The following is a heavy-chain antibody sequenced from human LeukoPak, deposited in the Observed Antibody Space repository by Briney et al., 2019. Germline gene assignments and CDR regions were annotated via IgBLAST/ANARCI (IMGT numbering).Heavy chain of an antibody. CDR3: ARESGWGSYFDY. D-gene: IGHD3-16*01. Sequence: GRSLRLSCAASGFTFSSYAMHWVRQAPGKGLEWVAVISYDGSNKYYADSVKGRFTISRDNSKNTLYLQMNSLRAEDTAVYYCARESGWGSYFDYWGQGTLVTVSS. J-gene: IGHJ4*02. CDR2: ISYDGSNK. V-gene: IGHV3-30-3*01. CDR1: GFTFSSYA.